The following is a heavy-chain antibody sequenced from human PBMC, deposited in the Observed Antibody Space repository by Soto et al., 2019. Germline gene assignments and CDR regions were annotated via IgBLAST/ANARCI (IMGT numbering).Heavy chain of an antibody. CDR2: ISAYNGNT. D-gene: IGHD2-15*01. J-gene: IGHJ5*02. CDR1: GYTFTSYG. V-gene: IGHV1-18*01. CDR3: ARDPGVAGTRWFDP. Sequence: GASVKVSCKASGYTFTSYGISWVRQAPGQGLEWMGWISAYNGNTNYAQKHQGRVTMTTDTSTSTAYMELRSLRSDDTAVYYCARDPGVAGTRWFDPWGQGTLVTVSS.